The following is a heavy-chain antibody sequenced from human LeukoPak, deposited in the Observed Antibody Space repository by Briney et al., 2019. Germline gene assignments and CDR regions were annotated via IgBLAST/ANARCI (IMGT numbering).Heavy chain of an antibody. Sequence: GGSLRLSCAASGFTFSDYYMSWIRQAPGKGLVWVSRINSDGSSTSYADSVKGRFTISRDNAKNTLYLQMNSLRAEDTAVYYCARATYYDFWSGYYTDKGFDYWGQGTLVTVSS. CDR2: INSDGSST. J-gene: IGHJ4*02. D-gene: IGHD3-3*01. V-gene: IGHV3-74*01. CDR3: ARATYYDFWSGYYTDKGFDY. CDR1: GFTFSDYY.